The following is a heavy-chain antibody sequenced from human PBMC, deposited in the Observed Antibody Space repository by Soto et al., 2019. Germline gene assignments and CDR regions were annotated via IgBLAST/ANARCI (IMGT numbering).Heavy chain of an antibody. CDR1: GGSFSGYY. CDR3: ALLGYCSSTSCRNWFDP. Sequence: PSETLSLTCAVYGGSFSGYYWSWIRQPPGKGLEWIGEIYHSGSTNYNPSLKSRVTISVDKSKNQFSLKLSSVTAADTAVYYCALLGYCSSTSCRNWFDPWGQGTLVTVSS. V-gene: IGHV4-34*01. J-gene: IGHJ5*02. CDR2: IYHSGST. D-gene: IGHD2-2*01.